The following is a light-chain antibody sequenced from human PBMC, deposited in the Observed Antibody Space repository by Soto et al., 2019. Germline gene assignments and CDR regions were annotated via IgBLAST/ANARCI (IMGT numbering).Light chain of an antibody. CDR2: GNN. CDR1: SSNVGAGFP. J-gene: IGLJ1*01. Sequence: QSVLTQPPSVSGAPGQLVTISCTGSSSNVGAGFPVRWYQQVPGTAPKLVIYGNNNRPSGVPDRFSGSKSGTAASLAITGLQAADEADYYCQSYDGSLSGYVFGTGTKVTVL. CDR3: QSYDGSLSGYV. V-gene: IGLV1-40*01.